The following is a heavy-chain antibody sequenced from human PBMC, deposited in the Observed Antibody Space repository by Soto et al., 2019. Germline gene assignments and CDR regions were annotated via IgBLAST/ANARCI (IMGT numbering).Heavy chain of an antibody. CDR2: IYPGDSDT. CDR1: GYSFASYW. J-gene: IGHJ6*02. Sequence: GESLKISCKGSGYSFASYWIGWVRQMPGKGLEWMGIIYPGDSDTTYSPSFQGQVTISADKSIYTAYLQWSSLKASDTAVYYCLRYLSSYYYGMDVCGQGTTVIVSS. CDR3: LRYLSSYYYGMDV. V-gene: IGHV5-51*01.